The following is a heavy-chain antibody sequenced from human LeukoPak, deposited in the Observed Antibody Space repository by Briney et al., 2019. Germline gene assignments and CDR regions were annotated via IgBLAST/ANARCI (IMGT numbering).Heavy chain of an antibody. Sequence: PSETLSLTCTVSGGSISSSSYYWGWIRQPPGKGLEWIGTIYYSGSTYYNPSLKSRITISVDTSKNQFSLKLSSVTAADTAVYYCAPRGFGSGIDYWGQGALVTVSS. J-gene: IGHJ4*02. V-gene: IGHV4-39*01. CDR2: IYYSGST. CDR3: APRGFGSGIDY. D-gene: IGHD3-10*01. CDR1: GGSISSSSYY.